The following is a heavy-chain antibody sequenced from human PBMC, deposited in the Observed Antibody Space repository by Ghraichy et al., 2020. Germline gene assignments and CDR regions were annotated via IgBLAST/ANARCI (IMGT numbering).Heavy chain of an antibody. D-gene: IGHD2-2*01. Sequence: GGSLRLSCAASGFTFSNYAMSWVRQAPGKGLEWVSAISGSGDATYYGDSVRGRFTISRDNSKNTLYLQINSLRAEDTAVYYCAKDLSLVVVPVLHDFSYGMDVWGQGTTVTVSS. J-gene: IGHJ6*02. CDR3: AKDLSLVVVPVLHDFSYGMDV. CDR2: ISGSGDAT. V-gene: IGHV3-23*01. CDR1: GFTFSNYA.